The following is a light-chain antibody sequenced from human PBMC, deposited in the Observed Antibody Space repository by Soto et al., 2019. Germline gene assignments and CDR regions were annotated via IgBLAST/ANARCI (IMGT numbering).Light chain of an antibody. V-gene: IGKV4-1*01. Sequence: DIVMTQSPASLAVSLGERATINCKSSQSVLDSSNNRNYLAWYQQKPGQPPKLLIYWASTRESGVPGRFRGSGSGTDFTLTINSLQAEDVAVYYCQQYYSTSSITFSQGTRLEIK. J-gene: IGKJ5*01. CDR2: WAS. CDR3: QQYYSTSSIT. CDR1: QSVLDSSNNRNY.